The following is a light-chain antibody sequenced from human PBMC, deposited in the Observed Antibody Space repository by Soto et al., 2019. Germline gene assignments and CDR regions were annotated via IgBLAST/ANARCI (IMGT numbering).Light chain of an antibody. CDR2: RNN. J-gene: IGLJ2*01. V-gene: IGLV1-47*01. CDR3: AAWDDSLSGRVV. Sequence: QSVLTQPPSASGTPGQRVTISCSGSSYNIGSNYVYWYQQLPGTAPKLLIYRNNQRPSGVPDRFSGSKSGTSASLAISGLRSEDEADYYCAAWDDSLSGRVVFGGGTKLTV. CDR1: SYNIGSNY.